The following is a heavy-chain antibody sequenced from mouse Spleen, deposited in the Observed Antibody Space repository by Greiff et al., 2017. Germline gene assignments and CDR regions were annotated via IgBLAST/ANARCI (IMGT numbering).Heavy chain of an antibody. CDR1: GYTFTDYY. CDR3: ARSAGSSLDYYAMDY. V-gene: IGHV1-19*01. CDR2: INPYNGGT. J-gene: IGHJ4*01. D-gene: IGHD1-1*01. Sequence: EVQLQQSGPVLVKPGASVKMSCKASGYTFTDYYMNWVKQSHGKSLEWIGVINPYNGGTSYNQKFKGKATLTVDKSSSTAYMELNSLTSEDSAVYYCARSAGSSLDYYAMDYWGQGTSVTVSS.